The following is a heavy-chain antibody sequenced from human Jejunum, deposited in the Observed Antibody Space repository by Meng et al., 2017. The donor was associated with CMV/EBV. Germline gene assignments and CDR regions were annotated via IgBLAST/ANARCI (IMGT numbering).Heavy chain of an antibody. D-gene: IGHD5-24*01. CDR3: ATTIHPVALLNYFDP. CDR1: GDSITRYY. V-gene: IGHV4-59*01. J-gene: IGHJ5*02. CDR2: RYDSETP. Sequence: GDSITRYYVSWIRPPPGKGLEWIGYRYDSETPYYSHSLRGRVIISAGTAKNHFSLSLTSVTAADTAVYLCATTIHPVALLNYFDPWGQGTLVTVSS.